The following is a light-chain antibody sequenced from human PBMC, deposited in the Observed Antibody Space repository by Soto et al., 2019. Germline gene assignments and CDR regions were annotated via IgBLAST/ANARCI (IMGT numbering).Light chain of an antibody. CDR2: GAS. CDR1: QSVSSSY. Sequence: IVLTQSPGTLSLSPGERATLSCRASQSVSSSYLAWYQQKPGQAPRLLIYGASSRATGIPDRFSGSGSGTDFTLTISRLEPEDCAVYYCQQYGSSPLLTFGGGTKVEIK. CDR3: QQYGSSPLLT. V-gene: IGKV3-20*01. J-gene: IGKJ4*01.